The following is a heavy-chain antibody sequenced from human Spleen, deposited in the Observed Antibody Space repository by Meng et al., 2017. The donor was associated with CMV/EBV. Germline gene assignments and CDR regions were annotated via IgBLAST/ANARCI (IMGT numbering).Heavy chain of an antibody. D-gene: IGHD5-24*01. Sequence: QGQLQEAGPGLVKPSETLSHTCTVSGGSISSYYWSWIRQPAGKGLEWIGRIYTSGSTNYNPSLKSRVTMSVDTSKNQFSLKLSSVTAADTAVYYCAREGDGYNLFDYFDYWGQGTLVTVSS. CDR1: GGSISSYY. CDR2: IYTSGST. CDR3: AREGDGYNLFDYFDY. V-gene: IGHV4-4*07. J-gene: IGHJ4*02.